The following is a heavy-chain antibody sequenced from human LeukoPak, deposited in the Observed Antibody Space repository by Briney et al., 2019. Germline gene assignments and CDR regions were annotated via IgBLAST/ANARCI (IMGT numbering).Heavy chain of an antibody. CDR1: GGSISSSSYY. CDR3: ARDRHIVVVTANLYYYYYYMDV. V-gene: IGHV4-39*02. J-gene: IGHJ6*03. D-gene: IGHD2-21*02. CDR2: MYYIGST. Sequence: PSETLSLTCTVSGGSISSSSYYWGWIRQPPGKGLEWIGSMYYIGSTYYNPSLKSRVTISVDTSKNQFSLKLSSVTAADTAVYYCARDRHIVVVTANLYYYYYYMDVWGKGTTVTVSS.